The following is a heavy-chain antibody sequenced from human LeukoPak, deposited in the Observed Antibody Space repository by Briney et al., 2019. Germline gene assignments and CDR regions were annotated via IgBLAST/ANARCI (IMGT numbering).Heavy chain of an antibody. J-gene: IGHJ4*02. D-gene: IGHD6-19*01. CDR1: GFIFSSYP. CDR2: ISSDSDHL. V-gene: IGHV3-48*01. CDR3: ARWCGSGWYDY. Sequence: GGSLRLSCAASGFIFSSYPMNWVRQAPGKGLEWISYISSDSDHLYYADSVKGRFTISRDNAKNSLYLQMNSLRAEDTAVYYCARWCGSGWYDYWGQGTLVTVSS.